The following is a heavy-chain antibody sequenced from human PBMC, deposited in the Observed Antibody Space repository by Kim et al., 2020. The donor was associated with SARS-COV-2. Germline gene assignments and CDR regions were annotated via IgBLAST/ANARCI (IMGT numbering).Heavy chain of an antibody. J-gene: IGHJ4*02. D-gene: IGHD4-17*01. CDR3: ARDDYGDYGAYYFDY. V-gene: IGHV4-34*01. Sequence: PSLKSRVTISVDTSKNQFSLKLSSVTAADTAVYYCARDDYGDYGAYYFDYWGQGTLVTVSS.